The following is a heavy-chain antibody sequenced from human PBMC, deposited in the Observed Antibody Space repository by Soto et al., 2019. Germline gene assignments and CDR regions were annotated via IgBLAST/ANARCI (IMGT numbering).Heavy chain of an antibody. D-gene: IGHD5-12*01. CDR1: GGSISSGYYY. CDR3: ARVGYSGYEGFDY. Sequence: SETLSLTCPVSGGSISSGYYYWSWIRQPPGKGLEWIGYIYYSGSTYYNPSLKSRVTISVDTSKNQFSLKLSSVTAADTAVYYCARVGYSGYEGFDYWGQGTLVTVSS. V-gene: IGHV4-30-4*01. CDR2: IYYSGST. J-gene: IGHJ4*02.